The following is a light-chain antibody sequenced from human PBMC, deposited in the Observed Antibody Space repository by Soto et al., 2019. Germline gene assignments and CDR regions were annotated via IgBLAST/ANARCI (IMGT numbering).Light chain of an antibody. CDR3: TPNTASTTPYA. CDR1: SSDVGGYNY. CDR2: EVS. Sequence: QSALTQPASVSGSPGQSITISCTGTSSDVGGYNYVSWYQQHPGKAPKLMIYEVSNRPSGVSNRFSGSKSGNTASLTISGFKAEAEANIYGTPNTASTTPYAFGTGTKVT. J-gene: IGLJ1*01. V-gene: IGLV2-14*01.